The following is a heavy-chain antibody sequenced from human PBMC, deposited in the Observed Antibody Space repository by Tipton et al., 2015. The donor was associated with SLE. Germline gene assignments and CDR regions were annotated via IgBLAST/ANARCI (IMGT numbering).Heavy chain of an antibody. J-gene: IGHJ4*02. Sequence: SLRLSCAASGFTFSSYAMSWVRQAPGKGLEWVSAISGSGGSTYYADSVKGRFTISRENAKNSLYLQMNSLRAGDTAVYYCARVGVAGYFDYWGQGTLVTVSS. D-gene: IGHD6-19*01. CDR3: ARVGVAGYFDY. CDR1: GFTFSSYA. V-gene: IGHV3-23*01. CDR2: ISGSGGST.